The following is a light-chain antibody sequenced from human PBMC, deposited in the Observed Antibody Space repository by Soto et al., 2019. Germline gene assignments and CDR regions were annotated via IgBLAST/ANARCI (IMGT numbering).Light chain of an antibody. V-gene: IGKV3-15*01. J-gene: IGKJ5*01. CDR2: GAS. CDR1: QSVGTN. Sequence: EIFMAQSPDTLSVSPGERATLSCRASQSVGTNLAWYQQKPGQAPRILIYGASTRATGVPARFSGSGSGTEFTLTISSLQSEDFAVYFCQTVDKWPLFGQGTRLEIK. CDR3: QTVDKWPL.